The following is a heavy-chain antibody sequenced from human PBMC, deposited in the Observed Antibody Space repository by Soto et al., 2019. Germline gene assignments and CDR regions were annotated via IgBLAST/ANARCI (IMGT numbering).Heavy chain of an antibody. V-gene: IGHV1-2*02. J-gene: IGHJ3*02. CDR3: ARDSYYDILTGYSRNAFDI. CDR1: GYTFIGYY. Sequence: QVKLVQSGAEVKKPGASVKVSCKASGYTFIGYYMHWVRQAPGQGPEWMGWINPNTGGTNYAQKFQGRVTMTSDTSISTAYMELSRLRSDDTAVYYCARDSYYDILTGYSRNAFDIWGRGTMVTVSS. CDR2: INPNTGGT. D-gene: IGHD3-9*01.